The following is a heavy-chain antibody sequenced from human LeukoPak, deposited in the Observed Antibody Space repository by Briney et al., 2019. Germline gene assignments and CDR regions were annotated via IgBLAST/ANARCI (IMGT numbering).Heavy chain of an antibody. V-gene: IGHV3-30*01. D-gene: IGHD3-22*01. Sequence: PGGPLRLFCAACGFIFNYYVMLGLRQPADRAGGGVALILDDGRNENYAASVKGRFTISRDNSKTTLYLQMNSLRSENTVVYYCVRDFASGYHPRLDLWGRGTLVTVSS. CDR3: VRDFASGYHPRLDL. CDR1: GFIFNYYV. CDR2: ILDDGRNE. J-gene: IGHJ5*02.